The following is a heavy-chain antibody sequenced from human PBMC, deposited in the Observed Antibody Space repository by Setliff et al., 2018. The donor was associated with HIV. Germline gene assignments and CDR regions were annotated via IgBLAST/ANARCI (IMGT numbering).Heavy chain of an antibody. CDR2: VSQSGST. D-gene: IGHD5-12*01. J-gene: IGHJ4*02. V-gene: IGHV4-38-2*02. Sequence: SETLSLTCSVSGVSINRTDHYWGWIRQSPGKRLEWIGSVSQSGSTYYNPSLKSRVTISLDTSKIEFSLTLKSVTAADTAIYYCARLPRGPWRWDYWGQGMLVTVSS. CDR3: ARLPRGPWRWDY. CDR1: GVSINRTDHY.